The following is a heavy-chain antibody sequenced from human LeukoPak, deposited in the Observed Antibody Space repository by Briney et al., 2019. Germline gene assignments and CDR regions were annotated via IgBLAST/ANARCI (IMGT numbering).Heavy chain of an antibody. Sequence: PSETLSLTCTVSGGSISSYYWSWIRQPPGKGLEWIGYIYYSGSTNYDPSLKSRVTISVDTSKNQFSLKLSSVTAADTAVYYCARDRGSILYNWFDPWGQGTLVTVSS. J-gene: IGHJ5*02. CDR1: GGSISSYY. CDR2: IYYSGST. V-gene: IGHV4-59*01. D-gene: IGHD6-13*01. CDR3: ARDRGSILYNWFDP.